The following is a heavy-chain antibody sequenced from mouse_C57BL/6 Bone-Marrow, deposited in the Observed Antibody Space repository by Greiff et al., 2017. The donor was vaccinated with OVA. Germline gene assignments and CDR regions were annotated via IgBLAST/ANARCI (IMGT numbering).Heavy chain of an antibody. CDR1: GFTFTNYY. D-gene: IGHD1-1*01. Sequence: EVNLVESGGGLVQPGDSLSLSCAASGFTFTNYYMSWVRQPPGKALEWLAFIRNKPNGSTTEYSASVKGRFTISRDTSQSILYLQMNALRAEDSATYYGARYKGRVAVDYFDYWGQGTALTVSS. V-gene: IGHV7-3*01. CDR3: ARYKGRVAVDYFDY. J-gene: IGHJ2*01. CDR2: IRNKPNGSTT.